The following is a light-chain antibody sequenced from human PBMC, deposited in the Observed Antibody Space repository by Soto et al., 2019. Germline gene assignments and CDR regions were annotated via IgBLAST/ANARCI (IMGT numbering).Light chain of an antibody. CDR3: QQDGSSPLFT. V-gene: IGKV3-20*01. CDR1: QSVSSSY. CDR2: GAS. Sequence: EIVLTQSPGTLSLSPGERATLSCRASQSVSSSYLAWYQQKPGQAPRLLIHGASARATGIPDRFSGSGSGTDFTLTISRLEPEDFAVYYCQQDGSSPLFTFGPGAKVDIK. J-gene: IGKJ3*01.